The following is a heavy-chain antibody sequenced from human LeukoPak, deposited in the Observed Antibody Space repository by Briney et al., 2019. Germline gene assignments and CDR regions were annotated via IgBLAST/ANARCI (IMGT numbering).Heavy chain of an antibody. J-gene: IGHJ6*03. CDR2: INHSGST. Sequence: SETLSPTCAVYGGSFSGYYWSWIRQPPGKGVGGSGEINHSGSTNYNPSLKSRVTISVDTSKNQFSLKLSSVTAADTAVYYCAGLRDVVPAANGLMDYYYMDVWGKGTTVTVSS. V-gene: IGHV4-34*01. CDR3: AGLRDVVPAANGLMDYYYMDV. D-gene: IGHD2-2*01. CDR1: GGSFSGYY.